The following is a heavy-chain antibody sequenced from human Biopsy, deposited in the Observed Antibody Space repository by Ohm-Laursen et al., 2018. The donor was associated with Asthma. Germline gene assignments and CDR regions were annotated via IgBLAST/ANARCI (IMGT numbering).Heavy chain of an antibody. J-gene: IGHJ4*02. V-gene: IGHV1-69*13. CDR2: IIPFYGTA. CDR1: GGTFSTFG. D-gene: IGHD4-17*01. Sequence: SVKVSCKASGGTFSTFGISWVRQAPGQGLEWMGRIIPFYGTATYAQNFQGRLTLTADESTSTAYMELSSLRSEDAAVYFCARDYDGDYVQRHLPLAYWGQGTLVTVSS. CDR3: ARDYDGDYVQRHLPLAY.